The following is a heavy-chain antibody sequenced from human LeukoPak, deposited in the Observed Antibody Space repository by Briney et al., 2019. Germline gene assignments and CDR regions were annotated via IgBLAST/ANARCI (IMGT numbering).Heavy chain of an antibody. J-gene: IGHJ3*02. CDR1: GGSISSYY. V-gene: IGHV4-59*01. CDR3: ARAASLYYDILTGYYTGHAFDI. D-gene: IGHD3-9*01. Sequence: SETLSLTCTVSGGSISSYYWSWIRQPPGKGLEWIGYIYYSGSTNYNPSLKSRVTISVDTSKNQFSLKLSSVTAADTAVYYCARAASLYYDILTGYYTGHAFDIWGQGTMVTVSS. CDR2: IYYSGST.